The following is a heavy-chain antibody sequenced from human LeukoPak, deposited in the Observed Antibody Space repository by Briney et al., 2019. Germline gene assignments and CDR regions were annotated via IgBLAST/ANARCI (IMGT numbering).Heavy chain of an antibody. D-gene: IGHD2-2*01. CDR2: ISYDGSNK. V-gene: IGHV3-30-3*01. J-gene: IGHJ6*02. CDR1: GFTFSSYA. Sequence: PGGSLRLSCAASGFTFSSYAMHWVRQAPGKGLEWVAVISYDGSNKYYADSVKGRFTISRDNSKNTLYLQMNSLRAEDTAVYYCAKDRCSSTSCYHYYYYGMDVWGQGTTVTVSS. CDR3: AKDRCSSTSCYHYYYYGMDV.